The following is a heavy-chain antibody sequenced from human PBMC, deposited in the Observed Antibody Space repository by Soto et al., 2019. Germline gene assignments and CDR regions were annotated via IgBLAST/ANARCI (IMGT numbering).Heavy chain of an antibody. Sequence: QVQLQESGPGLVKASETLSLTCTVSGGSIDTYYWSWIRQPPGKGLQWIGCIYYSGSTTHSPSLKRRVTISVDRSKNQFSLKLTSVTAADTAVYYCARLGGYYQSLDTWGQGTLVTVSS. CDR2: IYYSGST. CDR3: ARLGGYYQSLDT. D-gene: IGHD3-3*01. CDR1: GGSIDTYY. J-gene: IGHJ5*02. V-gene: IGHV4-59*08.